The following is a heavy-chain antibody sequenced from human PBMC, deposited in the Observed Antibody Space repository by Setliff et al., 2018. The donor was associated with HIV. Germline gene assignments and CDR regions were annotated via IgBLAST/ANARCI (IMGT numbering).Heavy chain of an antibody. V-gene: IGHV3-21*01. J-gene: IGHJ6*03. D-gene: IGHD6-25*01. CDR1: GFTFSSYS. CDR3: TRAQREDFSDYYYMDV. Sequence: GGSLRLSCAASGFTFSSYSMNWVRQAPGKGLEWVSSISSTSSYIYYADSVKGRFTISRDNAKKSLYLQMSSLRVEDTAVYYCTRAQREDFSDYYYMDVWGKGTTVTVSS. CDR2: ISSTSSYI.